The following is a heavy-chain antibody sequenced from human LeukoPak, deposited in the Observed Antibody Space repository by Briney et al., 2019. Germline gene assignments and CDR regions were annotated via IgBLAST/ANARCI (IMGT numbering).Heavy chain of an antibody. J-gene: IGHJ4*02. Sequence: GSLRLSCAASGFTFSSYGMHWVRQAPGKGLEWVAVIWYDGSNKYYADSVKGRFTISRDNSKNTLYLQMNSLRAEDTAVYYCARETVYGDYPDYWGQGTLVTVSS. CDR3: ARETVYGDYPDY. CDR1: GFTFSSYG. D-gene: IGHD4-17*01. CDR2: IWYDGSNK. V-gene: IGHV3-33*01.